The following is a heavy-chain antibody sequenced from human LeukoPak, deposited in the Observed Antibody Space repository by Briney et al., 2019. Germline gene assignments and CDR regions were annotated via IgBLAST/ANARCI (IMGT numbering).Heavy chain of an antibody. Sequence: SGGSLRLSCGASEFTFSDYYMSWIRQAPGEGLEWVSYIDGGGTITYYADSARGRFTISRDNAKNSLYLQMSNLRPEDTAVYYCARDRGYGSGYHFDRWGQGTLVTVSS. V-gene: IGHV3-11*04. CDR1: EFTFSDYY. J-gene: IGHJ4*02. D-gene: IGHD3-22*01. CDR2: IDGGGTIT. CDR3: ARDRGYGSGYHFDR.